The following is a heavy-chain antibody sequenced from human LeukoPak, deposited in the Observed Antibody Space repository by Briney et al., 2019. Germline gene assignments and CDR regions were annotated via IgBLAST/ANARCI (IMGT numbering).Heavy chain of an antibody. Sequence: GGSLRLSCAASGFTFSSYSMNWVRQAPGKGLEWVSSISSSSSYIYYADSVKGRFTISRDNSKNTLYLQMNSLRAEDTAVYYCASGAVASFFQHWGQGTLVTVSS. J-gene: IGHJ1*01. CDR2: ISSSSSYI. D-gene: IGHD6-19*01. CDR1: GFTFSSYS. V-gene: IGHV3-21*04. CDR3: ASGAVASFFQH.